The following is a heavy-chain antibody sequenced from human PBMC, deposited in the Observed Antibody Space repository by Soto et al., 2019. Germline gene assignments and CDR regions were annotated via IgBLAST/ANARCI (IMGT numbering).Heavy chain of an antibody. D-gene: IGHD5-18*01. J-gene: IGHJ6*02. CDR1: GFTFSSYE. CDR3: ARDGYSYGSYYYGMDV. Sequence: GGSLRLSCAASGFTFSSYEMNWVRQAPGKGLEWVSYISSSGSTIYYADSVKGRFTISRDNAKNSLYLQMNSLRAEDTAVYYCARDGYSYGSYYYGMDVWGQGTTVTV. V-gene: IGHV3-48*03. CDR2: ISSSGSTI.